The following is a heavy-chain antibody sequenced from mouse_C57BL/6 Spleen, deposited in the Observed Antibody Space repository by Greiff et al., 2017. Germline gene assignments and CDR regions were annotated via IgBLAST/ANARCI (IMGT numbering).Heavy chain of an antibody. CDR3: ARELDYGSSYWYFHV. V-gene: IGHV5-4*01. CDR1: GFTFSSYA. Sequence: EVNVVESGGGLVKPGGSLKLSCAASGFTFSSYALSWVRQTPEKRLEWVATISDGGSYTYYPDNVKGRFTISRDNAKNNLYLQMSHLKSEDTAMYYCARELDYGSSYWYFHVWGTGTTVTVSS. J-gene: IGHJ1*03. D-gene: IGHD1-1*01. CDR2: ISDGGSYT.